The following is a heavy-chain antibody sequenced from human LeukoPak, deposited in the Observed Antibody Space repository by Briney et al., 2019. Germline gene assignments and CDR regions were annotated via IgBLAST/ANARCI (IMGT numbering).Heavy chain of an antibody. D-gene: IGHD5-18*01. J-gene: IGHJ6*03. CDR2: INHSGST. V-gene: IGHV4-34*01. CDR3: ARGGYSYGYYYYYYMDV. Sequence: PSETLSLTCAVYGGSFSGYYWSWIRQPPGKGLEWIGEINHSGSTNYNPSLESRVTISVDTSKNQFSLKLSSVTAADTAVYYCARGGYSYGYYYYYYMDVWGKGTTVTVSS. CDR1: GGSFSGYY.